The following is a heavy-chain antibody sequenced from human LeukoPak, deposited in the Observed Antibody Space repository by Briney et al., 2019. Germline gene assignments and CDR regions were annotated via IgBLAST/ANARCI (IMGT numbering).Heavy chain of an antibody. Sequence: PGGSLRLSCAASGFTFNSSWMHWVRQAPGKGLVRVSCINSDGSTTSYADSVRGRFTISRDNAKNSLYLRMNRLRAEDTAVYFCVRVTTNGYFDYWGQGSLVTVSS. V-gene: IGHV3-74*01. D-gene: IGHD1-1*01. CDR2: INSDGSTT. J-gene: IGHJ4*02. CDR1: GFTFNSSW. CDR3: VRVTTNGYFDY.